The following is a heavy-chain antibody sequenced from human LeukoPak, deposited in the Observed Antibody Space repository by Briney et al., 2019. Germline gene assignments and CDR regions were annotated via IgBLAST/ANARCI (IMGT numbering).Heavy chain of an antibody. CDR1: GFTFSSYE. D-gene: IGHD6-13*01. J-gene: IGHJ4*02. V-gene: IGHV3-48*03. CDR3: EAAAGTGMYYFDY. CDR2: ISSSGSTI. Sequence: PGGSLRLSCAASGFTFSSYEMNWVRQAPGKGLEWVSYISSSGSTIYYADSVKGRFTISRDNSKNTLYLQMNSLRAEDTAVYYCEAAAGTGMYYFDYWGQGTLVTVSS.